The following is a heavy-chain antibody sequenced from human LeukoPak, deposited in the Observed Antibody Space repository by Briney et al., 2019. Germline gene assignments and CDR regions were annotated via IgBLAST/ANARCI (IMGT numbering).Heavy chain of an antibody. V-gene: IGHV3-30*02. Sequence: GGSLRLSCAASGFTFSSYGMHWVRQAPGKGLEWVAFIRYDGSNKYYADSVKGRFTISRDNSKNTLYLQMNSLRAEDTAVYYCAKGVVAFYAFDIWGQGTMVTVSS. CDR3: AKGVVAFYAFDI. CDR1: GFTFSSYG. CDR2: IRYDGSNK. D-gene: IGHD2-2*01. J-gene: IGHJ3*02.